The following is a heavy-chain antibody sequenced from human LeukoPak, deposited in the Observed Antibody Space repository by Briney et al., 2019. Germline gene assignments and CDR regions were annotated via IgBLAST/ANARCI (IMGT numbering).Heavy chain of an antibody. J-gene: IGHJ6*02. D-gene: IGHD3-3*01. CDR1: GYTLTELS. CDR2: FDPEDGET. V-gene: IGHV1-24*01. CDR3: ARGSIFGVVISLYYYYGMDV. Sequence: ASVKVSCKVSGYTLTELSMHWVRQAPGKGLEWMGGFDPEDGETIYAQKFQGRVTMTRDTSTSTVYMELSSLRSEDTAVYYCARGSIFGVVISLYYYYGMDVWGQGTTVTVSS.